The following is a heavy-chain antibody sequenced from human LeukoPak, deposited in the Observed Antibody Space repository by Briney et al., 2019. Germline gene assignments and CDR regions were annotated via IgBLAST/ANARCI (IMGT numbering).Heavy chain of an antibody. CDR3: ARDYGSEASMGYCVPGVAFDS. V-gene: IGHV1-18*01. CDR2: ISPYNGNR. CDR1: GGTFSSYA. Sequence: ASVKVSCKASGGTFSSYAISWVRQAPGQGLEWMGWISPYNGNRRYAQNFQGRITLTTDTSTSTAYMELKSLRSEDTAFYYCARDYGSEASMGYCVPGVAFDSWGQGTLVSVSP. D-gene: IGHD6-25*01. J-gene: IGHJ4*02.